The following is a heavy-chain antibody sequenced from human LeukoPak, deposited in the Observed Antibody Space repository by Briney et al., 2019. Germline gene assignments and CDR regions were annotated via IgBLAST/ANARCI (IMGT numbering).Heavy chain of an antibody. V-gene: IGHV4-59*01. D-gene: IGHD6-13*01. J-gene: IGHJ4*02. CDR1: GGSISSYY. Sequence: SETLSLTCTVSGGSISSYYWSWIRQPPGRGLEWIGSIHYSGSTSYNSSLKSRVTISIDTSKNQFSLKLSSVTPADTAVYYCARQVYSSSWSYYFEYWGQGILVTVSS. CDR2: IHYSGST. CDR3: ARQVYSSSWSYYFEY.